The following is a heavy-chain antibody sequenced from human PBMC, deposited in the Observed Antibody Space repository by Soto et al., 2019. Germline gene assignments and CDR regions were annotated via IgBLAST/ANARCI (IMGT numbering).Heavy chain of an antibody. V-gene: IGHV3-72*01. CDR3: ATGDTKTTDYGSYFDY. Sequence: EVQLVESGGGLVQPGGSLRLSCAVSGFTFSDHSMDWVRQAPGKGLEWVGRSRSKVNSYTTEYAASVKGRFTFSRDDSTTSLSLQMNTLQTAATAVYYCATGDTKTTDYGSYFDYWGQGTLVTVSS. J-gene: IGHJ4*02. D-gene: IGHD4-17*01. CDR2: SRSKVNSYTT. CDR1: GFTFSDHS.